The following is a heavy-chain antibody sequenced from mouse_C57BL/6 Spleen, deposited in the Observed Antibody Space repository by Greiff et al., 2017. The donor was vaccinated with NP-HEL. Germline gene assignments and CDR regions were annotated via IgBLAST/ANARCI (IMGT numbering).Heavy chain of an antibody. CDR2: ISYYGSN. Sequence: EVKLLESGPGLVKPSQSLSLTCSVTGYSITSGYYWNWIRQFPGNKLEWMGYISYYGSNNYNPSLKNRISITRDTSKNQFFLKLNSVTTEDTATYYCARDHPIYYDYPWGQGTLVTVSA. D-gene: IGHD2-4*01. CDR1: GYSITSGYY. V-gene: IGHV3-6*01. J-gene: IGHJ3*01. CDR3: ARDHPIYYDYP.